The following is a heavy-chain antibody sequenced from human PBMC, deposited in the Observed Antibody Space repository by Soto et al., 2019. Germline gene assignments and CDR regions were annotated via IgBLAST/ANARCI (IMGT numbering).Heavy chain of an antibody. D-gene: IGHD3-10*01. J-gene: IGHJ6*02. CDR1: GFTFSSYG. Sequence: GGSLRLSCAASGFTFSSYGMHWVRQAPGKGLEWVAVISYDGSNKYYADSVKGRFTISRDNSKNTLYLQMNSLRAEDTAVYYCAKEGYYYGSGTDSPYYYYYCMDVWGQGTTVTVSS. V-gene: IGHV3-30*18. CDR3: AKEGYYYGSGTDSPYYYYYCMDV. CDR2: ISYDGSNK.